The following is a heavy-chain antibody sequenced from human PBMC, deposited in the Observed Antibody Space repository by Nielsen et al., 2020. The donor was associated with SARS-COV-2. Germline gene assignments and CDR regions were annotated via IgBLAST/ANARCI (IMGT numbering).Heavy chain of an antibody. CDR1: GFTFTAYA. D-gene: IGHD1-14*01. V-gene: IGHV3-23*01. J-gene: IGHJ5*01. CDR2: ITHSGGTT. CDR3: AKGGYNTPFDP. Sequence: GGSLRLSCAASGFTFTAYAMNWVRQAPGKGLEWVSTITHSGGTTYYADCVEGRFTISRDDSKNTVYLQMNTLRAEDTALYYCAKGGYNTPFDPWGQGTLVTVSS.